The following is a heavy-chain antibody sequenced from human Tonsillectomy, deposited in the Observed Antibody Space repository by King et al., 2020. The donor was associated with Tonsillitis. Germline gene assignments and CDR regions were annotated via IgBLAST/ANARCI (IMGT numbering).Heavy chain of an antibody. V-gene: IGHV4-34*01. D-gene: IGHD2-21*02. CDR1: GGSFSGYY. Sequence: HVQLQQWGAGLLKPSETLSLTCAVYGGSFSGYYWNWIRQPPGKGLEWIGEISHSGGTNYNPSLKSRVTISIDTSKNQFSLKLSSVTAADTAVYYCARGDIVVVTDIPGGYFDYWGRGTLVTVSS. CDR3: ARGDIVVVTDIPGGYFDY. CDR2: ISHSGGT. J-gene: IGHJ4*02.